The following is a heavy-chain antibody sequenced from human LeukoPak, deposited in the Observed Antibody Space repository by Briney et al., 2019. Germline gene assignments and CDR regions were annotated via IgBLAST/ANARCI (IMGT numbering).Heavy chain of an antibody. CDR2: IYHSGST. J-gene: IGHJ5*02. CDR1: GGSIRSDTYY. V-gene: IGHV4-39*07. Sequence: PSETLSLTCTVSGGSIRSDTYYWGWIRQSPGKGLEWIGTIYHSGSTYYNPSLKSRVTISVDTSKNQFSLQMSSVTAADTAVYYCARGSPPTDPEGWFDPWGQGTLVTVSS. CDR3: ARGSPPTDPEGWFDP. D-gene: IGHD4-17*01.